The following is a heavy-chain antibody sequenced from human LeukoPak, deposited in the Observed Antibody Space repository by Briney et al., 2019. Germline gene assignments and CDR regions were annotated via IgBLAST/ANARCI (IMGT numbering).Heavy chain of an antibody. J-gene: IGHJ3*02. CDR2: ISGYNGNT. CDR1: GYTFTRNG. CDR3: ASLKNYYDSSGYLVTDAFDI. Sequence: ASVKVSCKTSGYTFTRNGISWVRQAPGQGLEWMGWISGYNGNTNYAQKLQGRVTMTTDTSTSTAYMELRSLKSDDTAVYYCASLKNYYDSSGYLVTDAFDIWGQGTMVTVSS. V-gene: IGHV1-18*01. D-gene: IGHD3-22*01.